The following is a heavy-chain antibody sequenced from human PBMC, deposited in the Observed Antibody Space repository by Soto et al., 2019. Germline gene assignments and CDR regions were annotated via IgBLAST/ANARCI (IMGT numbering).Heavy chain of an antibody. CDR1: GGSFSGYY. CDR2: INHSGST. V-gene: IGHV4-34*01. Sequence: SETLSLTCAVYGGSFSGYYWSWIRQPPGKGLEWIGEINHSGSTNYNPSLKSRVTISVDTSKNQFSLKLSSVTAADTAVYYCARGLLTEHSRRSLGELSSTYDYWGQGTLVTVSS. D-gene: IGHD3-16*02. CDR3: ARGLLTEHSRRSLGELSSTYDY. J-gene: IGHJ4*02.